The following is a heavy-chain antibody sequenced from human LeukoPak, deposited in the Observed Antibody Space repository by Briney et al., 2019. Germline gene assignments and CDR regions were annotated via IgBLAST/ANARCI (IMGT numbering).Heavy chain of an antibody. CDR2: IYYSGST. J-gene: IGHJ6*03. CDR1: GGSISSYY. Sequence: SEALSLTCTVSGGSISSYYWSWIRQPPGKGLEWIGYIYYSGSTNYNPSLKSRVTISVDTSKNQFSLKLSSVTAADTAVYYCATCSSTSCYANNYYHYMDVWGKGTTVTVSS. CDR3: ATCSSTSCYANNYYHYMDV. D-gene: IGHD2-2*01. V-gene: IGHV4-59*01.